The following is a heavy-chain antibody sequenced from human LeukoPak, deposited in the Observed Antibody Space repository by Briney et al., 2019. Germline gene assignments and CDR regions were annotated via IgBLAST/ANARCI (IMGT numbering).Heavy chain of an antibody. V-gene: IGHV1-46*03. CDR3: ARGPDYDFWSGGRAPYYYYYMDV. CDR1: GYTFTSYY. D-gene: IGHD3-3*01. CDR2: INPSGGST. Sequence: ASVKVSCKASGYTFTSYYMHWVRQAPGQGLEWMGIINPSGGSTSYAQKFQGRVTVTRDTSTSTVYMELSSLRSEDTAVYYCARGPDYDFWSGGRAPYYYYYMDVWGKGTTVTVSS. J-gene: IGHJ6*03.